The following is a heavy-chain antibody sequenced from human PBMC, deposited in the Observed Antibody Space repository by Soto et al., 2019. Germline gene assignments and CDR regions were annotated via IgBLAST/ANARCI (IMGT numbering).Heavy chain of an antibody. V-gene: IGHV1-69*06. CDR2: IIPIFGTS. D-gene: IGHD5-12*01. Sequence: GGSVKVSCKACGGLFTRFDIRWVRQAPGQGLEWMGAIIPIFGTSNYAQKFQGRVTITADTSTSTVYMELNSLISEETAVYYCARKGQTYDYYFFDNWGQGTLVTV. CDR3: ARKGQTYDYYFFDN. CDR1: GGLFTRFD. J-gene: IGHJ4*02.